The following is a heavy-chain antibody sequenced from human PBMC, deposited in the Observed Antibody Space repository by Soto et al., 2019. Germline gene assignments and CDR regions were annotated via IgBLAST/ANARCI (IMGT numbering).Heavy chain of an antibody. V-gene: IGHV3-23*01. CDR3: AGVAARRVYPDY. J-gene: IGHJ4*02. Sequence: EVQLLESGGGLVQPGGSLRLSCAASGFTFSSYAVSWVRQAPGKGLEWVSAISGSGGSTYYADSVKGRFTISRDNSKNTLYLQMNSLRAEDTAVYYCAGVAARRVYPDYWGQGTLVTVSS. CDR1: GFTFSSYA. CDR2: ISGSGGST. D-gene: IGHD6-6*01.